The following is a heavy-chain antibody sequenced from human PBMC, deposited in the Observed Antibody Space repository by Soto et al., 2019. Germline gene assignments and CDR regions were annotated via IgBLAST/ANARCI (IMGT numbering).Heavy chain of an antibody. CDR2: IDNAGSSA. V-gene: IGHV3-74*01. J-gene: IGHJ6*02. CDR3: TRVGGSVSGMDV. D-gene: IGHD1-26*01. CDR1: GFTFSIYW. Sequence: EVQLVESGGGLVQPGGSLRLSCAASGFTFSIYWMHWVHQAPGKGPVWVSRIDNAGSSARYADSVKGRFTISRDNAKNTVYLQMNSLRAEDTAVYYCTRVGGSVSGMDVWGQGTTVTVSS.